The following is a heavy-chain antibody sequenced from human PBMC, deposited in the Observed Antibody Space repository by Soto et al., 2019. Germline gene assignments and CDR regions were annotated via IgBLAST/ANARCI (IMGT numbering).Heavy chain of an antibody. V-gene: IGHV3-23*01. J-gene: IGHJ4*02. CDR1: GFTFSGYA. CDR3: AKDPRRYSNYEIDY. Sequence: GGSLRLSCAASGFTFSGYAMSWVRQAPGKGLEWVSAISGSGGSTYYADSVKGRFTISRDNSKNTLSLQMNSLRAEDTAVYYCAKDPRRYSNYEIDYWGQGTLVTVSS. CDR2: ISGSGGST. D-gene: IGHD4-4*01.